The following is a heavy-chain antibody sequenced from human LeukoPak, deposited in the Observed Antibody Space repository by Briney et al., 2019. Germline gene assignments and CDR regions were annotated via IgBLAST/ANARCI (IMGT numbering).Heavy chain of an antibody. Sequence: GRSLRLSCAASGFTFSSYGMHWVRQAPGKGLEWVSYIRSSSSTIYYADSVKGRFTISRDNAKNSLYLQMNSLRDEDTAVYYCARNMDVWGQGTTVTVSS. CDR1: GFTFSSYG. V-gene: IGHV3-48*02. J-gene: IGHJ6*02. CDR2: IRSSSSTI. CDR3: ARNMDV.